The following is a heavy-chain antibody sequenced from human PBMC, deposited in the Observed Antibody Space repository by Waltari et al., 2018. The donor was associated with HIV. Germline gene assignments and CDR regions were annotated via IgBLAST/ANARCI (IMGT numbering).Heavy chain of an antibody. D-gene: IGHD6-13*01. V-gene: IGHV3-7*01. CDR2: IKEDGDDK. CDR3: ARHRVWYTSSSLDY. J-gene: IGHJ4*02. Sequence: EVQVVDSGGGLVQPGGSLRRSCATSGFAFSGYWMSWFRQAPGKGLEWVASIKEDGDDKYYVDSVKGRFTISRDNAENSLSLQMTALRAEDTAIYFCARHRVWYTSSSLDYWGQGTLVTVS. CDR1: GFAFSGYW.